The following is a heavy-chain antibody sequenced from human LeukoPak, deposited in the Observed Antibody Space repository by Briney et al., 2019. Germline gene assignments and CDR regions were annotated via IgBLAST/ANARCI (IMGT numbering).Heavy chain of an antibody. J-gene: IGHJ3*02. V-gene: IGHV4-39*01. D-gene: IGHD3-10*01. CDR3: ARHSDADSGEHGFHI. Sequence: SETLSLTCTFSGGSISPSGYYWGWIRQPPGGGPEWIGSINYSGTTYYNPSLKSRVTISVDTSKNQLSLKVTSVTAADTSVYYCARHSDADSGEHGFHIWGQGTVVTVSS. CDR2: INYSGTT. CDR1: GGSISPSGYY.